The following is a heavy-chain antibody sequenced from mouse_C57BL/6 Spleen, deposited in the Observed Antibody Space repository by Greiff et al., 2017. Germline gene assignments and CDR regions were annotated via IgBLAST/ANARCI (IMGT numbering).Heavy chain of an antibody. V-gene: IGHV1-69*01. CDR1: GYTFTSYW. J-gene: IGHJ3*01. Sequence: VQLQQPGAELVMPGASVKLSCKASGYTFTSYWMHWVKQRPGQGLEWIGEIDPSDSYTNYNQKFKGKSTLTVDKSSSTAYMQLSSLTSEDSAVYYCARSGYYGSSPWFAYWGQGTLVTGSA. D-gene: IGHD1-1*01. CDR3: ARSGYYGSSPWFAY. CDR2: IDPSDSYT.